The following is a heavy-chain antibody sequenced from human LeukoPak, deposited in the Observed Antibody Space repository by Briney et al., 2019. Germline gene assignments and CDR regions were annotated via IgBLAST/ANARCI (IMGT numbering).Heavy chain of an antibody. CDR1: GFSFNTNA. D-gene: IGHD3-10*01. J-gene: IGHJ4*02. V-gene: IGHV3-23*01. Sequence: GGSLRLSCAASGFSFNTNAMTWVRQAPGKGLEWVSTISGGAGSTYYADPVKGRFTISRDNSQNTLYLQLHSLRAEDTAVYYCAKVRRFDYFDYWGQGALVTVSS. CDR3: AKVRRFDYFDY. CDR2: ISGGAGST.